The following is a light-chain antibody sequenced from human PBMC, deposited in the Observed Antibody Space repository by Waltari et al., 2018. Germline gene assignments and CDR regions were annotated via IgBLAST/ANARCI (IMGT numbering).Light chain of an antibody. J-gene: IGKJ2*01. CDR1: QTPVHSDGNTH. CDR3: MQGTHWPLT. Sequence: DVVVTQFPPHPPVTLGPPAPNPRKASQTPVHSDGNTHLAWFHQRPGQSPRRLIYKVSNRESGVPDRFSGSGSGTDFTLKISRVEAEDVGVYYCMQGTHWPLTFGQGTKVEIK. CDR2: KVS. V-gene: IGKV2-30*02.